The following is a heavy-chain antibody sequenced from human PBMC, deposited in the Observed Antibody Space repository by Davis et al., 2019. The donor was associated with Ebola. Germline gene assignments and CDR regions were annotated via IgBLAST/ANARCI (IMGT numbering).Heavy chain of an antibody. J-gene: IGHJ4*02. CDR2: ISSSSTYI. V-gene: IGHV3-21*01. Sequence: PAGSLSLSCAVSGFSFSSYNMNWVRQAPGKGLEWVSSISSSSTYIYYADSVKGRFTISRDNAKKSLYLQMNSLRAEDTAVYYCARSSVWGQGTLVTVSS. CDR1: GFSFSSYN. CDR3: ARSSV.